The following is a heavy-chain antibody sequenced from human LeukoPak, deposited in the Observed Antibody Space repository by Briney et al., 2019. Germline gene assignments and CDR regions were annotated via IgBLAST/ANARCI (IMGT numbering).Heavy chain of an antibody. J-gene: IGHJ3*02. CDR3: ARLGWVHDAFDI. CDR1: GFTFINAW. V-gene: IGHV3-15*01. D-gene: IGHD1-26*01. CDR2: IKAKAHGGTI. Sequence: PGGSLRLSCAASGFTFINAWMAWVRQAPGKGLEWVGRIKAKAHGGTIEYAAPVKGRFTISRDNAKNSLYLQMNSLRAEDTAVYYCARLGWVHDAFDIWGQGTMVTVSS.